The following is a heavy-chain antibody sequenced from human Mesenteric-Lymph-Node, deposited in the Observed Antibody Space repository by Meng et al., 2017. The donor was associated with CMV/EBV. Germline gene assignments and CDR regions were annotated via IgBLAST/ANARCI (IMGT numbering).Heavy chain of an antibody. D-gene: IGHD2-2*01. V-gene: IGHV4-31*02. Sequence: SITSSDSYWSWIRQHPGKGLEWIGYIYYSGTTYYNPSLKRRVTISVGTSKNQFSLKLSSVTAADTAVYYCARGGGIVVVPDHWYFDLWGRGTLVTVSS. CDR3: ARGGGIVVVPDHWYFDL. CDR2: IYYSGTT. J-gene: IGHJ2*01. CDR1: SITSSDSY.